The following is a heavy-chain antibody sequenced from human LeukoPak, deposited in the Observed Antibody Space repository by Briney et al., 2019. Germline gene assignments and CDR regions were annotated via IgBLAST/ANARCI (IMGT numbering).Heavy chain of an antibody. J-gene: IGHJ3*02. CDR2: INPSGGST. CDR1: GYAFTSYY. Sequence: ASVKVSCKASGYAFTSYYMHWVRQAPGQGLEWMGIINPSGGSTSYAQKFQGRVTMTRDMSTSTVYMELSSLRSEDTAVYYCARGVVGATISPSFDIWGQGTMVTVSS. V-gene: IGHV1-46*01. CDR3: ARGVVGATISPSFDI. D-gene: IGHD1-26*01.